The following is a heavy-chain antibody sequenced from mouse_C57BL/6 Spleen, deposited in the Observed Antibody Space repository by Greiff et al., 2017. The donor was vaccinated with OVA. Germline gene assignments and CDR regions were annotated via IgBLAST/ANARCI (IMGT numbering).Heavy chain of an antibody. D-gene: IGHD2-5*01. CDR1: GFTFSDYG. J-gene: IGHJ4*01. V-gene: IGHV5-17*01. CDR2: ISSGSSTI. CDR3: VRRTIVTTGAMDY. Sequence: DVLLVESGGGLVKPGGSLKLSCAASGFTFSDYGMNWVRQAPEQGLEWVAYISSGSSTIYYADKVKGRFTLTRDNAKNTLFLQMTSLRSEDTAMYYCVRRTIVTTGAMDYWGQGTLVTVSA.